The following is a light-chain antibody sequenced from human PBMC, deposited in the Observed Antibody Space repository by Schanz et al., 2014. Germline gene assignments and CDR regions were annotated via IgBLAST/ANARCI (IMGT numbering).Light chain of an antibody. J-gene: IGKJ1*01. V-gene: IGKV3-15*01. CDR3: QQYKSWPPTLT. Sequence: EIVMTQSPATLSVSPGERATLSCRASQSVTNNLAWYQQKPGQAPRLLINGASTRATGIPARFSGSGSGTDFTLTISRLEPEDSAVYYCQQYKSWPPTLTFGQGTRVEIK. CDR1: QSVTNN. CDR2: GAS.